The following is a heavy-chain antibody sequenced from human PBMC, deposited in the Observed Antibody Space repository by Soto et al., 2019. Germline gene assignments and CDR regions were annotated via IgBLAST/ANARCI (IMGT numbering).Heavy chain of an antibody. CDR3: ARDSVAAAGTNDY. J-gene: IGHJ4*02. D-gene: IGHD6-13*01. CDR2: ISSSSSYI. V-gene: IGHV3-21*01. Sequence: GGSLRLSCAASGFTFSSYSMNWVRQAPGKGLEWVSSISSSSSYIYYADSVKGRFTISRDNAKNSLYLQMNSLRAEDTAVYYCARDSVAAAGTNDYWGQGTLVTVSS. CDR1: GFTFSSYS.